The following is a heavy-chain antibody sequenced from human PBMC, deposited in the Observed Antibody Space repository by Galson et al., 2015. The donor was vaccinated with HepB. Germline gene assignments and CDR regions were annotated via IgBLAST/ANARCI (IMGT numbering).Heavy chain of an antibody. Sequence: SLRLSCAASGFTFSDFYVSWIRQAPGKGLEWVSYISSSGTTIYYADSVKGRFTISRDNAKNSLYLQTNSLRADDTAVYYCARGVPGCGGDCYLHAFDIWGQGTMVTVSS. D-gene: IGHD2-21*01. CDR1: GFTFSDFY. V-gene: IGHV3-11*01. CDR2: ISSSGTTI. CDR3: ARGVPGCGGDCYLHAFDI. J-gene: IGHJ3*02.